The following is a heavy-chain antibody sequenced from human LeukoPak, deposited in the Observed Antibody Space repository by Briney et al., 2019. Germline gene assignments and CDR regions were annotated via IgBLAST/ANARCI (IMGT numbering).Heavy chain of an antibody. V-gene: IGHV3-33*01. Sequence: PGGSLRLSCAVSGFIFSDYGFHWVRQAPGKGLEWVAVTRFDGSIKQYADSVKGRFTISRDDPKNTLYLQMNFLKSEDTAVYYCARWGGTRQYYFDYWGQGTLVTVSS. CDR3: ARWGGTRQYYFDY. CDR1: GFIFSDYG. J-gene: IGHJ4*02. D-gene: IGHD1-1*01. CDR2: TRFDGSIK.